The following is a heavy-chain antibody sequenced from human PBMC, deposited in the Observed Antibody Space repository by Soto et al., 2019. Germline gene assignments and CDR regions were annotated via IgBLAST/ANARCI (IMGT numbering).Heavy chain of an antibody. CDR2: INPNSGGT. D-gene: IGHD2-2*01. CDR3: ARDIVVVPAAMRGPYYYYGMDV. Sequence: EASVKVSCKASGYTFTGYYMHWVRQAPGQGLEWMGWINPNSGGTNYAQKFQGRVTMTRDTSISTAYMELSRLRSDDTAVYYCARDIVVVPAAMRGPYYYYGMDVWGQGTTVTVSS. CDR1: GYTFTGYY. V-gene: IGHV1-2*02. J-gene: IGHJ6*02.